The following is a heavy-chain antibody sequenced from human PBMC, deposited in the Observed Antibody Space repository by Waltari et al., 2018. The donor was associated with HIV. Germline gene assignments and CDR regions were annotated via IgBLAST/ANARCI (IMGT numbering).Heavy chain of an antibody. CDR2: INHSGST. J-gene: IGHJ6*02. CDR3: ARASGYCSSTSCYGPNYYYYGMDV. D-gene: IGHD2-2*01. V-gene: IGHV4-34*01. CDR1: GGSFSGYY. Sequence: QVQLQQWGAGLLKPSETLSLTCAVYGGSFSGYYWSWIRQPPGKGLEWIGEINHSGSTNYNPSLKSRVTISVDTSKNQFSLKLSSVTAADTAVYYCARASGYCSSTSCYGPNYYYYGMDVWGQGTTVTVSS.